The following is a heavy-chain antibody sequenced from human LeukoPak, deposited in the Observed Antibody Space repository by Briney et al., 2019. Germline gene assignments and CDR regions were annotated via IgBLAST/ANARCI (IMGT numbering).Heavy chain of an antibody. CDR1: GFTFSSYS. CDR3: ARDAASGNNWFDP. Sequence: GGSLRLSCAASGFTFSSYSLNWVRQAPGKGLEWVSYISPGSTSMYYADSVGGRFTISRDNARNSLYLQMNSLSTEDTALYYCARDAASGNNWFDPWGQGTLDTVSS. J-gene: IGHJ5*02. CDR2: ISPGSTSM. V-gene: IGHV3-48*01. D-gene: IGHD3-3*01.